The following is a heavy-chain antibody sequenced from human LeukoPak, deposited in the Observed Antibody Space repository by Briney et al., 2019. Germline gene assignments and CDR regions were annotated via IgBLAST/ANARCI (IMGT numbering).Heavy chain of an antibody. CDR3: TREQLERTEPAFDY. V-gene: IGHV3-49*03. CDR1: GFTFGDYA. J-gene: IGHJ4*02. D-gene: IGHD1-1*01. Sequence: GRSLRLSCTASGFTFGDYAMSWFRQAPGKGLEWVGFIRSKAYGGTTEYAASVKSRFTISRDDSKSIAYLQMNSLKTEDTAVYYCTREQLERTEPAFDYWGQGTLVTVSS. CDR2: IRSKAYGGTT.